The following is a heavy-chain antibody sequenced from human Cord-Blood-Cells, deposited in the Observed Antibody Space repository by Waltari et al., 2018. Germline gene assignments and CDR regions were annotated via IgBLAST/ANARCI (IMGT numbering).Heavy chain of an antibody. Sequence: QVQLQQWGAGLLKPSETLSLTCAVYGGSFSGYYWSWIRQPPGKGLEWIGEINHSGSTNYNPSLKSRVTISVDTSKNQFSLKLSSVTAADTAVYYCARGRGRMRGTDAFDIWGQGTMVTDSS. CDR2: INHSGST. CDR1: GGSFSGYY. CDR3: ARGRGRMRGTDAFDI. J-gene: IGHJ3*02. D-gene: IGHD3-16*01. V-gene: IGHV4-34*01.